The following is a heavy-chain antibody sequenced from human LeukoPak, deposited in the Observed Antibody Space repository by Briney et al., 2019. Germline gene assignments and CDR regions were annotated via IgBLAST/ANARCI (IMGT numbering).Heavy chain of an antibody. D-gene: IGHD3-22*01. CDR3: ARDNPYYYLY. Sequence: GASVKVSCKASGYTVTNCGISWLRQAPGQGLEWMGWISAYNGDTKYAQNLQGRVTMTTDTSTSTAYMKLRSLRSDDTAVYYCARDNPYYYLYWGQGTLVTVSS. V-gene: IGHV1-18*01. CDR2: ISAYNGDT. J-gene: IGHJ4*02. CDR1: GYTVTNCG.